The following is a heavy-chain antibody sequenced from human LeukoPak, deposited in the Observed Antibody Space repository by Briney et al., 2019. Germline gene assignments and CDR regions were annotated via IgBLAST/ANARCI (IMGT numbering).Heavy chain of an antibody. D-gene: IGHD4-17*01. CDR3: ASTKHDYGDYTAVDY. J-gene: IGHJ4*02. Sequence: SETLSLTCTVSGGSISSYYWSWIRQPPGKGLEWIGYIYSSGSTNYNPSLKSRVTISVDTSKNQFSLKLSSVTAADTAVYYCASTKHDYGDYTAVDYWGQGTLVTVSS. CDR2: IYSSGST. CDR1: GGSISSYY. V-gene: IGHV4-59*01.